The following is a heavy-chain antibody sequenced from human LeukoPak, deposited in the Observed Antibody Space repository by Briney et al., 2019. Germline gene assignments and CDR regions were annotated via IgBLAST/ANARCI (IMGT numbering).Heavy chain of an antibody. CDR2: ISDDGSNK. CDR1: GFTFSIYV. V-gene: IGHV3-30-3*01. CDR3: ARDDGAAEYYDNSGPLDC. J-gene: IGHJ4*01. D-gene: IGHD3-22*01. Sequence: GGSLRLSCAAYGFTFSIYVMGWVGQAPGKGLEWVAVISDDGSNKYNADSVKGRFTISRDNSKNTLYLQLNSLRAEDTAVYYCARDDGAAEYYDNSGPLDCWGHGILVTVSS.